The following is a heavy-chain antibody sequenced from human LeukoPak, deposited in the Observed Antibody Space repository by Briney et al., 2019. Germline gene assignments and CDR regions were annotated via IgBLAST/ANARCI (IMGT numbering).Heavy chain of an antibody. CDR2: IRGTGTST. CDR1: GFTFSSYG. CDR3: AKVTYGSGTYGAFDY. D-gene: IGHD3-10*01. V-gene: IGHV3-23*01. Sequence: GGSLRLSCAASGFTFSSYGMSWVRQAPGKGLEWVSAIRGTGTSTYHADSVKGRFTISRDNSKNTLYLQMNSLRAEDTAVYYCAKVTYGSGTYGAFDYWGQGTLVTVSS. J-gene: IGHJ4*02.